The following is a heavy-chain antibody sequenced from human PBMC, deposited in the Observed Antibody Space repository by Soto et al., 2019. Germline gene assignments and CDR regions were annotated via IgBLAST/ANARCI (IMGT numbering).Heavy chain of an antibody. CDR2: IIPIFGAP. Sequence: QVQLVQSGAKVKKPGSSVKVSCKASGGSFSSYAISWVRQAPVQGLEWMGGIIPIFGAPTYAQKFQGRVTIIADKSTSTAYMELSSLRSEDTALYYCARAGPVSGNHAFDIWGQGPLVTVSS. CDR3: ARAGPVSGNHAFDI. J-gene: IGHJ3*02. CDR1: GGSFSSYA. D-gene: IGHD6-19*01. V-gene: IGHV1-69*06.